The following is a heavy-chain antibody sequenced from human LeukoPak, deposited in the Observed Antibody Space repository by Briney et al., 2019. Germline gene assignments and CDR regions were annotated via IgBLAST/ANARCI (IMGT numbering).Heavy chain of an antibody. Sequence: GGSLRLSCAASGFTFSSYAVSWVRQAPGKGLECVSTISGRGASTYYADSVKGRFTISRDNSKNTLYLQMNSLRAEDTAVYYCAGTIVGKWAIDYWGQGTLVTVSS. CDR1: GFTFSSYA. V-gene: IGHV3-23*01. CDR2: ISGRGAST. D-gene: IGHD3-22*01. CDR3: AGTIVGKWAIDY. J-gene: IGHJ4*02.